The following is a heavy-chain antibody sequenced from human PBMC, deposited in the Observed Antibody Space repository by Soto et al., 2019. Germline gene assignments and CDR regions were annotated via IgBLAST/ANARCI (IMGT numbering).Heavy chain of an antibody. J-gene: IGHJ4*02. CDR3: ARTSEYSSSSGVGY. D-gene: IGHD6-6*01. CDR2: ISSSSSYT. Sequence: QVQLVESGGGLVKPGGSLRLSCAASGFTFSDYYMSWIRQAPGKGLEWVSYISSSSSYTNYVDSVKGRFTISRDNAKNSLYLQMNSLRAEDTAVYYCARTSEYSSSSGVGYWGQGTLVTVSS. CDR1: GFTFSDYY. V-gene: IGHV3-11*06.